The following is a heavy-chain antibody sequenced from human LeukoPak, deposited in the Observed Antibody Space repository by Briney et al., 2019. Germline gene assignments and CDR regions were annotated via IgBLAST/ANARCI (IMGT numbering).Heavy chain of an antibody. J-gene: IGHJ4*02. D-gene: IGHD4/OR15-4a*01. CDR1: GFTVGDHY. CDR3: ARDPGFDYGLDC. Sequence: PGGSLRLSCAASGFTVGDHYMSWVRQVPGKGLEWVSVIYSGGITHYADSVKGRFTISRDNSKNTLYLQMNRLRAEDMAVYYCARDPGFDYGLDCWGQGTLVTVSS. CDR2: IYSGGIT. V-gene: IGHV3-66*01.